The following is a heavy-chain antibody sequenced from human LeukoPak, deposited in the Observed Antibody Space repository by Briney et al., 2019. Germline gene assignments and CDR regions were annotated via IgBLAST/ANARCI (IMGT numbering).Heavy chain of an antibody. CDR1: GYTFTSYD. V-gene: IGHV1-69*05. Sequence: SVKVSCKASGYTFTSYDINWVRQATGQGLEWMGTINPVSGATNYTHKFQGRVTMTTDESTTTAYMELRRLTPEDTAVYYCARGDDFLAAYNYMDVWGQGSSVIVSS. J-gene: IGHJ6*03. CDR3: ARGDDFLAAYNYMDV. CDR2: INPVSGAT. D-gene: IGHD3-9*01.